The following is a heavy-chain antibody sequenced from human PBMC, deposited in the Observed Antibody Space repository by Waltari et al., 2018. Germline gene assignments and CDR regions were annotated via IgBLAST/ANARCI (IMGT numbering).Heavy chain of an antibody. CDR2: ISPNSGDT. V-gene: IGHV1-2*02. CDR3: ARGDFRLSYYYMDV. D-gene: IGHD3-3*01. Sequence: QVQLVQSGAEVKKPGASVKVSCTASGYTFTGYYIHWVRQAPGQGLEWMGWISPNSGDTNYAQKFQGRVTMTRDTSTTTAYMELSRLTSDDTAVFYCARGDFRLSYYYMDVWGKGTTVTVSS. CDR1: GYTFTGYY. J-gene: IGHJ6*03.